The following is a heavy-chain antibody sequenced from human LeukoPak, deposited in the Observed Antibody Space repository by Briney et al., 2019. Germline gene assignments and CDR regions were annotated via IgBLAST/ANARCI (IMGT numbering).Heavy chain of an antibody. Sequence: PSETLSLTCAVYGGSFSGYYWSWIRQPPGKGLEWIGEINHSGSTNYNPSLKSRVTISVDTSKNQFSLKLRSVTAADTAVYYCATGGFGVTPRVSYFDYWGQGNLVTVSS. CDR2: INHSGST. J-gene: IGHJ4*02. CDR3: ATGGFGVTPRVSYFDY. D-gene: IGHD2-21*02. CDR1: GGSFSGYY. V-gene: IGHV4-34*01.